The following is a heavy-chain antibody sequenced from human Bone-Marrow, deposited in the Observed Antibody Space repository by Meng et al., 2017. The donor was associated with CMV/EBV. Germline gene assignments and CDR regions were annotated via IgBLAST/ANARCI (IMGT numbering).Heavy chain of an antibody. V-gene: IGHV3-13*01. Sequence: GESLKISCAASGFTFSSYDMHWVRQATGKGLEWVSAIGTAGDTYYPGSVKGRFTISRDNSKNTLYLQMNSLRAEDTAVYYCARDHYCTSTSCYYNYFDYWGQGTLVTVSS. CDR1: GFTFSSYD. J-gene: IGHJ4*02. D-gene: IGHD2-2*01. CDR2: IGTAGDT. CDR3: ARDHYCTSTSCYYNYFDY.